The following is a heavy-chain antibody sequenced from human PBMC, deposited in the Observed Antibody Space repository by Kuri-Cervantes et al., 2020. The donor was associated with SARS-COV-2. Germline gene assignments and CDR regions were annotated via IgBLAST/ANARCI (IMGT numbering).Heavy chain of an antibody. CDR2: ISAYNGNT. CDR1: GYTFTSYG. J-gene: IGHJ6*03. D-gene: IGHD3-3*01. V-gene: IGHV1-18*01. CDR3: AREGQTYYDFWSGYYTEYYYYMDV. Sequence: ASVKVSCKASGYTFTSYGISWVRQAPGQGLEWMGWISAYNGNTNYAQKLQGRVTMTTDTSTSTAYMELRSLRSDDTAVYYCAREGQTYYDFWSGYYTEYYYYMDVWGKGTTVTVSS.